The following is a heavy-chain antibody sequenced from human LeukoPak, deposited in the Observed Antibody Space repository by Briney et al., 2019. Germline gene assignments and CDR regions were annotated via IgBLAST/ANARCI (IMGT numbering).Heavy chain of an antibody. Sequence: ASAKVSCKASGGTFSSYAISWVRQAPGQGLEWMGRIIPIFGIANYAQKFQGRVTITADKSTSTAYMELSSLRSEDTAVYYCARDRSTKYYYDSSGYYFDYWGQGTLVTVSS. CDR2: IIPIFGIA. CDR1: GGTFSSYA. D-gene: IGHD3-22*01. J-gene: IGHJ4*02. V-gene: IGHV1-69*04. CDR3: ARDRSTKYYYDSSGYYFDY.